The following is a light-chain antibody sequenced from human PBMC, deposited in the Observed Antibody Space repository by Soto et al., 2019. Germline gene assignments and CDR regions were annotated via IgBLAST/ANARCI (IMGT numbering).Light chain of an antibody. Sequence: DIQLTQSPSFLSASVGDRVTFTCRASQDINTYLAWYQQKPGKAPKLLIFAASTLQSGVPSRFIGSVSGTEFPLTISCLQPEDFAPYCCLRLHGYPYNFGQGTKVEIK. CDR2: AAS. J-gene: IGKJ2*01. V-gene: IGKV1-9*01. CDR3: LRLHGYPYN. CDR1: QDINTY.